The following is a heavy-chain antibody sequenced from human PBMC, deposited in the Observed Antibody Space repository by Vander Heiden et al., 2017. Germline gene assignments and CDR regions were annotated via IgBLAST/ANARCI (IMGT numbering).Heavy chain of an antibody. CDR3: ASTGRNYYSALTDFDY. Sequence: QVQLVESGGGMVQPGRSLRLSCTASGFTFSQRGMHWVRRSPGKGLEWLAVISYAGTKTFYADSVKGRFTISRDNLRNTLFLEMNSLRPEDSGVYFCASTGRNYYSALTDFDYWGLGTLVNVSS. V-gene: IGHV3-30*03. CDR1: GFTFSQRG. CDR2: ISYAGTKT. D-gene: IGHD3-10*01. J-gene: IGHJ4*02.